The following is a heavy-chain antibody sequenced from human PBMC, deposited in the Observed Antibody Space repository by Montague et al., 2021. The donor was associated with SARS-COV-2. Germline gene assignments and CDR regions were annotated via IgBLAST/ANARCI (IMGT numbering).Heavy chain of an antibody. D-gene: IGHD3-10*01. Sequence: TLSLTCTVSGGSISSGGHYWTWVRRPAGKGLEWIGHIQADGTTNSKSSLRGRLTFSVDTSQNLSSLTLRSLTATDTAIYYCAGHRPASCKISPALAGLFAKVGGCASGMDAWGQGTAVTASS. V-gene: IGHV4-61*09. CDR3: AGHRPASCKISPALAGLFAKVGGCASGMDA. CDR2: IQADGTT. J-gene: IGHJ6*02. CDR1: GGSISSGGHY.